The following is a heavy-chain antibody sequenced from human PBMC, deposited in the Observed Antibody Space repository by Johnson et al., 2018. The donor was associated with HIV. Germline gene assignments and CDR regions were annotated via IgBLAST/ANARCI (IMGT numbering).Heavy chain of an antibody. D-gene: IGHD7-27*01. Sequence: VQLVESGGGLGQSGRSLRLSCAASGFKFDDYAIHWVRQAPGKGLEWVSGISLNSGSIGFVDSVKGRFNISRDNAKNSLYLQMNSLRAEDTAIYYCVKGLSRWSGDQSDAFDIWGQGTMVTVSS. CDR2: ISLNSGSI. J-gene: IGHJ3*02. CDR3: VKGLSRWSGDQSDAFDI. V-gene: IGHV3-9*01. CDR1: GFKFDDYA.